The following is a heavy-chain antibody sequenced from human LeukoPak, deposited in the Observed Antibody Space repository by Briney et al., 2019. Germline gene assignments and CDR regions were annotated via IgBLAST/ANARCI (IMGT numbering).Heavy chain of an antibody. J-gene: IGHJ2*01. CDR2: ISYDGSNT. D-gene: IGHD4-17*01. CDR1: GFTFSSYA. CDR3: ARARLHLSDDYGGNPLGYFDL. V-gene: IGHV3-30-3*01. Sequence: GGSLRLSCAASGFTFSSYALHWVRQAPGKGLEWVGVISYDGSNTYYAGSVKGRFTISRDNSTNTLYLQMNSLRAEDTAVYFCARARLHLSDDYGGNPLGYFDLWGRGTQVTVSS.